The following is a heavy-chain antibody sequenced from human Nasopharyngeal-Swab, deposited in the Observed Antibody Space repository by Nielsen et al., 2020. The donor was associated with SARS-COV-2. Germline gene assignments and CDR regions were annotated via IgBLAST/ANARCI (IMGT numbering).Heavy chain of an antibody. V-gene: IGHV1-46*01. D-gene: IGHD3-10*01. CDR2: INTSIYST. CDR3: ARDFYGSGTYYFDY. J-gene: IGHJ4*02. CDR1: GYTFTRYY. Sequence: ASVKVYCRASGYTFTRYYIHWVRQAPGQGLEWMGVINTSIYSTTYAQKFQGRVSMSRDTSTSPVYMEVSSLTSEDTAMYFCARDFYGSGTYYFDYRGQGTLVTVSS.